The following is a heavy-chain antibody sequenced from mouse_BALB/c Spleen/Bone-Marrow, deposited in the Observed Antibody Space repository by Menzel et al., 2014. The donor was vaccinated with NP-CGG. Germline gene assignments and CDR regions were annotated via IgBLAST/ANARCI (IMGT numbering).Heavy chain of an antibody. D-gene: IGHD2-4*01. J-gene: IGHJ1*01. CDR1: GYTFTNYW. V-gene: IGHV1S132*01. Sequence: VKLMESGAELVKPGASVKLSCKTSGYTFTNYWIQWVKQRPGQGLGWIGEIFPGTGTTYYNEKFKGKATLTIDTSSSTAYLQLSSLTSEDTAVYYCATMITDWYFDVWGAGTTVTVSS. CDR3: ATMITDWYFDV. CDR2: IFPGTGTT.